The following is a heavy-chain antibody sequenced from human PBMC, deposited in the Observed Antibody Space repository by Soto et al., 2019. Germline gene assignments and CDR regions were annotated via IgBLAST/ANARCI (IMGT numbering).Heavy chain of an antibody. Sequence: QVQLVQSGAEVKKPGASVKVSCKASGYTFTSYAMHWVSQAPGQRLEWMGWINAGNGNTKYSQKFQGRVTITRDTPASTAYMELGSLRYEDTAVYYCARADAPDIVVVPAAMLDFDYWGRGTLVTVSS. CDR1: GYTFTSYA. D-gene: IGHD2-2*01. CDR3: ARADAPDIVVVPAAMLDFDY. J-gene: IGHJ4*02. CDR2: INAGNGNT. V-gene: IGHV1-3*01.